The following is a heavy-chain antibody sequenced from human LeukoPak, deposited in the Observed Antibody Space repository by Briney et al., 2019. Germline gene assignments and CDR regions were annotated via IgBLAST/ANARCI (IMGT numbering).Heavy chain of an antibody. Sequence: SETLSLTCTVSGGTISSYYWSWIRQPPGKGLEWIGYIYYSGSTNYNPSLKSRVTISVDTSKNQFSLKMSSVTAADTAVYYCARARDGHINNWFDPWGQGTLVTVSS. D-gene: IGHD5-24*01. CDR1: GGTISSYY. J-gene: IGHJ5*02. CDR2: IYYSGST. V-gene: IGHV4-59*01. CDR3: ARARDGHINNWFDP.